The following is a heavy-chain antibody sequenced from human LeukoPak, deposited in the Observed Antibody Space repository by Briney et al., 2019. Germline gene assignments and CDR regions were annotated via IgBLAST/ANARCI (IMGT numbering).Heavy chain of an antibody. J-gene: IGHJ6*02. D-gene: IGHD6-13*01. Sequence: ASVKVSCKASGYTFNSYAMNWVRQAPGQGLEWMGWINTNSGNPTYAQGFTGRFVFSLDTSVSTAYLQISSLKAEDTAVYYCASGYSSSWPRTYGMDVWGQGTTVTVSS. CDR1: GYTFNSYA. CDR3: ASGYSSSWPRTYGMDV. V-gene: IGHV7-4-1*02. CDR2: INTNSGNP.